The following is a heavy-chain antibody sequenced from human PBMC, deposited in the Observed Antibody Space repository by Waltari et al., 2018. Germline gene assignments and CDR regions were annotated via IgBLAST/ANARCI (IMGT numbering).Heavy chain of an antibody. Sequence: EVQLVEFGGDLVQRGGSLTLSCAASGLTLSTYNMNWVRQDPGKGLEWVSSISDSGTTISYADSVKGRFTVSRDNAKNSLYLQMNSLRAEDTAVYYCARTFNYYFNMDVWGKGTTVTVSS. V-gene: IGHV3-48*04. CDR1: GLTLSTYN. CDR3: ARTFNYYFNMDV. J-gene: IGHJ6*03. CDR2: ISDSGTTI.